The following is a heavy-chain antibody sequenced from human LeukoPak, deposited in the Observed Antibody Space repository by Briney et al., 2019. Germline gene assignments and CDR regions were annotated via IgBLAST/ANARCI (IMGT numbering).Heavy chain of an antibody. V-gene: IGHV3-23*01. CDR3: AKKGEYSSHIDY. CDR2: ISNNGGYT. CDR1: GFTFSSSA. D-gene: IGHD6-6*01. Sequence: GGSLRLSCAASGFTFSSSAMSWVRQAPGKGLEWVSAISNNGGYTYYADSVQGRFTISRDNSKSTLCLQMNSLRAEDTAVYYCAKKGEYSSHIDYWGQGTLVTVSS. J-gene: IGHJ4*02.